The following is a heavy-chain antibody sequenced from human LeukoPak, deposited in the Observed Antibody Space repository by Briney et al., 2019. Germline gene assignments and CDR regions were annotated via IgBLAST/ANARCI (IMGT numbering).Heavy chain of an antibody. CDR3: ARRPTYSSSWYRNNWFDP. D-gene: IGHD6-13*01. CDR1: GGSFSGYY. J-gene: IGHJ5*02. V-gene: IGHV4-34*12. CDR2: IVHSGST. Sequence: PSETLSLTCGVYGGSFSGYYWSWIRQPPGKGLEWIGEIVHSGSTNYNPSLKSRVTISVDTSKNQFSLKLTSVTAADTAVYYCARRPTYSSSWYRNNWFDPWGQGTLVTVSS.